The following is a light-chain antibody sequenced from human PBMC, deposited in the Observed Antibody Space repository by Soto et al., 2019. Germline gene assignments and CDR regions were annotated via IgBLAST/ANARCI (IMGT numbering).Light chain of an antibody. CDR2: EVT. Sequence: QSVLTQPPSVSGSSGQSVSISCTGTSSDVGSYNRVSWYQQPPGTAPKLIIYEVTKRPSGVPDRFAGSKSGNSASLTISGLQAEDEADYYCSSYTSTSTYVFATGTKVTVL. CDR1: SSDVGSYNR. CDR3: SSYTSTSTYV. V-gene: IGLV2-18*02. J-gene: IGLJ1*01.